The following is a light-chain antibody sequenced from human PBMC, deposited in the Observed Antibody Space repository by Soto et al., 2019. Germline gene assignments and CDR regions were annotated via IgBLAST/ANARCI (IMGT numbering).Light chain of an antibody. CDR3: QQYNDWPRT. CDR1: QSVANN. V-gene: IGKV3-15*01. J-gene: IGKJ1*01. CDR2: GAS. Sequence: EIVMTQSPVTLSLSPGDRATLSCRASQSVANNLAWFQQRPGQAPRLLVYGASATATGIPARFSGSGSGTESTLTISSLQSEDFAVYYYQQYNDWPRTFGQGTKVEIK.